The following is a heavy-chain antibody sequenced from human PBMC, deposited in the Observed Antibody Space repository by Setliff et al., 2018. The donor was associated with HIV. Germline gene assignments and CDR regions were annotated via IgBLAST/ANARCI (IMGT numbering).Heavy chain of an antibody. Sequence: PGGSLRLSCAASGFTFTNYYMSWVRQAPGKGLEWVANIRRDGNEKYYVDSVKGRFTISRDNAKNTLYLQMTSLRPEDTAIYYCAKGSPPHLAASFSFDYWGQGTLVTVSS. V-gene: IGHV3-7*01. D-gene: IGHD6-25*01. CDR3: AKGSPPHLAASFSFDY. J-gene: IGHJ4*02. CDR1: GFTFTNYY. CDR2: IRRDGNEK.